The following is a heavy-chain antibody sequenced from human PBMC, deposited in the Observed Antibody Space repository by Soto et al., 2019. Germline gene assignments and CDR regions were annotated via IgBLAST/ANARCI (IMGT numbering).Heavy chain of an antibody. CDR3: ARAREFSGSGFDY. CDR2: VTGSGGST. V-gene: IGHV3-23*04. J-gene: IGHJ4*02. CDR1: GFTFRQFA. D-gene: IGHD3-10*01. Sequence: EVQLAESGGGLVQPGGSLRLSCAATGFTFRQFAMSWVRQAPGKGLEWVSLVTGSGGSTFHAASVKGRFIMSRDNAKDTMYLQMTSLRAEDTAVYYCARAREFSGSGFDYWGQGTLVTVSS.